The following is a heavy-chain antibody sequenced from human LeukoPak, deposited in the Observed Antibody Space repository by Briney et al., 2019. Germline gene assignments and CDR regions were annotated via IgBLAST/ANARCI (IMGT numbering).Heavy chain of an antibody. V-gene: IGHV4-59*01. Sequence: SETLSLTCTISGGSISSYYWSWIRQPPGKGLEWIGYIYYSGSTNYNPSLKSRVTISVDTSKNQFSLKLSSVTAADTAVYYCARVINDAFDIWGQGTMVTVSS. CDR3: ARVINDAFDI. CDR2: IYYSGST. J-gene: IGHJ3*02. D-gene: IGHD3-10*01. CDR1: GGSISSYY.